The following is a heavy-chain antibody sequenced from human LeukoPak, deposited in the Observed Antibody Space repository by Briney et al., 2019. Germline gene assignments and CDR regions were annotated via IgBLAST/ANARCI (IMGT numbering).Heavy chain of an antibody. CDR3: AKDRGYDSSGYSFQH. CDR2: IRGSGGST. CDR1: GFTFSSYA. J-gene: IGHJ1*01. V-gene: IGHV3-23*01. D-gene: IGHD3-22*01. Sequence: GGSLRLSCAASGFTFSSYAMSWVRQAPGKGLEWVSAIRGSGGSTFYADSVKGRFTIPRDNSKNTLYLQMNSLRAEDTAVYYCAKDRGYDSSGYSFQHWGQGTLVTVS.